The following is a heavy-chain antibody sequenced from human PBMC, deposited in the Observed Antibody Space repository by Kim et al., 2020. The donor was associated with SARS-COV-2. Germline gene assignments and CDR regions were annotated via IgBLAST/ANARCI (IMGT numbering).Heavy chain of an antibody. D-gene: IGHD3-22*01. CDR3: ARGGYYYDSRYFDY. J-gene: IGHJ4*02. CDR2: IYYSGST. Sequence: SETLSLTCTVSGGSISSYYWSWIRQPPGKGLEWIGYIYYSGSTNYNPSLKSRVTISVDTSKNQFSLKLSSVTAADTAVYYCARGGYYYDSRYFDYWGQGTLVTVSS. CDR1: GGSISSYY. V-gene: IGHV4-59*01.